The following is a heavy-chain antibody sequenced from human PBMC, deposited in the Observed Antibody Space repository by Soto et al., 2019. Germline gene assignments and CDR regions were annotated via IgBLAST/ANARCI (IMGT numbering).Heavy chain of an antibody. D-gene: IGHD2-15*01. Sequence: SVKVSCKASGGTFSSYTISWVRQAPGQGLEWMGRIIPILGIANYAQKFQGRVTITADKSTSTAYMELSSLRSEDTAVYYCARDPIVAVVAATDAFAIWGQGTMVTVSS. CDR1: GGTFSSYT. J-gene: IGHJ3*02. CDR3: ARDPIVAVVAATDAFAI. CDR2: IIPILGIA. V-gene: IGHV1-69*04.